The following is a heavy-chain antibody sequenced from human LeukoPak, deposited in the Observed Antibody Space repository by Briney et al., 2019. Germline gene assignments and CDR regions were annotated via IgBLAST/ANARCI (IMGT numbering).Heavy chain of an antibody. D-gene: IGHD6-13*01. J-gene: IGHJ5*02. V-gene: IGHV4-61*05. CDR1: GDSISSTSYY. CDR3: ARRSSAAGPSWWFDP. CDR2: IYYSGST. Sequence: KSSETLSLTCIVSGDSISSTSYYWAWIRQPPGKGLEWIGYIYYSGSTNYNPSLKSRVTISVDTSKNQFSLKLSSVTAADTAVYYCARRSSAAGPSWWFDPWGQGTLVTVSS.